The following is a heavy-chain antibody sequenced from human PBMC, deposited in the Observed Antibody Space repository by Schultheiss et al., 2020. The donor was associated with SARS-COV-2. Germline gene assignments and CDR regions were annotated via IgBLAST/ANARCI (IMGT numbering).Heavy chain of an antibody. D-gene: IGHD6-13*01. CDR3: ARDQGSSSTKTKNAFDI. V-gene: IGHV4-4*07. J-gene: IGHJ3*02. CDR1: GGSISSYY. CDR2: IYTSGST. Sequence: SETLSLTCTVSGGSISSYYWSWIRQPAGKGLEWIGRIYTSGSTNYNPSLKSRVTISVDTSKNQFSLKLSSVTAADTAVYYCARDQGSSSTKTKNAFDIWGQGTMVTVSS.